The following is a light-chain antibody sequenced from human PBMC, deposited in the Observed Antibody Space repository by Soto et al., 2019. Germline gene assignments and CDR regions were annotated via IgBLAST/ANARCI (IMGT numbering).Light chain of an antibody. CDR1: QSISSW. Sequence: DIQMTQSPSTLSASVGDRVTITCRASQSISSWLAWYQQKPGKAPDLLIYQASSLESGVPSRFSGSGSVTEFTLTISSLQPDDFATYYCQQYYTYSRTFGQGTKVEI. CDR3: QQYYTYSRT. J-gene: IGKJ1*01. V-gene: IGKV1-5*03. CDR2: QAS.